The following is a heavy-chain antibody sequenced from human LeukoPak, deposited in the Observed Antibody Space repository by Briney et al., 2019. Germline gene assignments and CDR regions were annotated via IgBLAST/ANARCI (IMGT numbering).Heavy chain of an antibody. V-gene: IGHV4-59*12. CDR1: GGSISSYY. D-gene: IGHD6-13*01. CDR3: ARALDSSSWFVSRWFDP. CDR2: IYYSGST. Sequence: PSETLSLTCTVSGGSISSYYWSWIRQPPGKGLEWIGSIYYSGSTYYNPSLKSRVTISVDTSKNQFSLKLSSVTAADTAVYYCARALDSSSWFVSRWFDPWGQGTLVTVSS. J-gene: IGHJ5*02.